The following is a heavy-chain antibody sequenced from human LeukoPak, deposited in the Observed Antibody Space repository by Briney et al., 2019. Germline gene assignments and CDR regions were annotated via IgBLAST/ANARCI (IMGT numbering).Heavy chain of an antibody. CDR2: IWYDGSNK. J-gene: IGHJ4*02. V-gene: IGHV3-33*01. Sequence: GGSLRLSCAASGFTFSSYVMHWVRQAPGKGLERVAVIWYDGSNKYYADSVKGRFTISRDNSKNTLYLQMNSLRAEDTAVYYCARDQSDDYSIWYYFDYWGQGTLVTVSS. CDR3: ARDQSDDYSIWYYFDY. D-gene: IGHD4-11*01. CDR1: GFTFSSYV.